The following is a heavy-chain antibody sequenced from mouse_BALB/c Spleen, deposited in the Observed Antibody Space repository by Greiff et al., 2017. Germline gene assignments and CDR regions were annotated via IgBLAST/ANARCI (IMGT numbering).Heavy chain of an antibody. CDR2: IYPGDGDT. D-gene: IGHD3-1*01. CDR3: ARSGRAWFAY. CDR1: GYTFTSYW. J-gene: IGHJ3*01. V-gene: IGHV1-87*01. Sequence: VKVVESGAELARPGASVKLSCKASGYTFTSYWMQWVKQRPGQGLEWIGAIYPGDGDTRYTQKFKGKATLTADKSSSTAYMQLSSLASEDSAVYYCARSGRAWFAYWGQGTLVTVSA.